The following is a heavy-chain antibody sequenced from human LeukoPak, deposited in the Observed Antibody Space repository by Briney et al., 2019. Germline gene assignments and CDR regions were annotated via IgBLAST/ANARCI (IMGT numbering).Heavy chain of an antibody. CDR1: GFTFSSYS. J-gene: IGHJ3*02. CDR3: ARDSLYAFDI. V-gene: IGHV3-48*02. CDR2: ISGSTNTI. Sequence: GGSLRLSCAASGFTFSSYSTNWVRQAPGKGLEWVSYISGSTNTIKYADSVKGRFTISRDNAKNSLYLQMNSLRDEDTAVYYCARDSLYAFDIWGQGTVVTVSS.